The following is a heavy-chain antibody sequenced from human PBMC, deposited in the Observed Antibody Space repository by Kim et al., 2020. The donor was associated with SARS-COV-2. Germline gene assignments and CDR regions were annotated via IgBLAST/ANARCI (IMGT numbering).Heavy chain of an antibody. Sequence: GESKFYRDSVKGRYTIARDHAKNRVDLQMNGVRAEDTAVYFCAKVLYGFDYWGQGTLVTVSS. J-gene: IGHJ4*02. D-gene: IGHD3-16*01. V-gene: IGHV3-23*01. CDR2: GESK. CDR3: AKVLYGFDY.